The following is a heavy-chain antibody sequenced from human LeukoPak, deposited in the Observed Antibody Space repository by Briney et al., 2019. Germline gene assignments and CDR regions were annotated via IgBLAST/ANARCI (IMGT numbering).Heavy chain of an antibody. Sequence: PSETLSLTCAVYGGSFSGYNWSWLRRPQGKGLEWIGEINHSGSTNYNQSLKSRVTISVDTSKNQFSLKLSLWTAADAALYCCGRGYSGYVPLDYWGQGNLVTVSS. J-gene: IGHJ4*02. CDR3: GRGYSGYVPLDY. D-gene: IGHD5-12*01. V-gene: IGHV4-34*01. CDR1: GGSFSGYN. CDR2: INHSGST.